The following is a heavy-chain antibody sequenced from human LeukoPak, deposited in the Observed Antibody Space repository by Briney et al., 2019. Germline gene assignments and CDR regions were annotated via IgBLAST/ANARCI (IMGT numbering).Heavy chain of an antibody. V-gene: IGHV4-39*01. Sequence: SETLSLTCTVSGGSINSNSFYWGWARQPPGRGLEWIGIGSLSYTGSTYYSPSLKSRITISVDMSKSQSSLKLSSVTAADTGVYYCASNLRFLEWLPDSWGQGTLVIVSS. J-gene: IGHJ4*02. D-gene: IGHD3-3*01. CDR2: LSYTGST. CDR1: GGSINSNSFY. CDR3: ASNLRFLEWLPDS.